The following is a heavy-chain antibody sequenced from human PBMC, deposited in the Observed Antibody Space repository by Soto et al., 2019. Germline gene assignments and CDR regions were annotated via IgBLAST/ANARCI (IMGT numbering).Heavy chain of an antibody. V-gene: IGHV4-4*07. CDR2: FSLSGTT. J-gene: IGHJ4*02. CDR3: ARGMTPPGAPAWYYFDS. Sequence: SETLSLTCTVSGASITGSFFWSWIRQPAGRGLEWIGRFSLSGTTNYNPSLRSRVTMSADVSKNQFSLRLTSVTAADTALYYCARGMTPPGAPAWYYFDSWGQGTLVTVSS. CDR1: GASITGSFF. D-gene: IGHD2-8*02.